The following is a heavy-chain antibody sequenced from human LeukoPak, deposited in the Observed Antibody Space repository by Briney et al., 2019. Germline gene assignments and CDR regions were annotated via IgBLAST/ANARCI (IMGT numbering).Heavy chain of an antibody. V-gene: IGHV3-30*18. CDR2: ISYDGRNK. J-gene: IGHJ4*02. Sequence: GSLRLSCAASGFTFSSYGMHWVRQGPGKGLEWVAVISYDGRNKYYADSVKGRFTISRDNSKNTQYLQMNSLRAEDTAVYYCAKRPTGTSDWGQGTLVTVSS. CDR3: AKRPTGTSD. D-gene: IGHD1-1*01. CDR1: GFTFSSYG.